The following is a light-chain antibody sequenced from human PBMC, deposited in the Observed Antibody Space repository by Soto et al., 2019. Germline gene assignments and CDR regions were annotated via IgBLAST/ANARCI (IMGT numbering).Light chain of an antibody. CDR2: GAS. Sequence: EIVVTQSPGTLYLSPGERATLSCRASQSVINNSLAWYQQKSGQDPRLLIYGASTRATGIPARFSGSGSGTEFTLTISRLEPEDFAVDHWQQYGPSALYTFGQGTKLEIK. CDR3: QQYGPSALYT. V-gene: IGKV3-20*01. CDR1: QSVINNS. J-gene: IGKJ2*01.